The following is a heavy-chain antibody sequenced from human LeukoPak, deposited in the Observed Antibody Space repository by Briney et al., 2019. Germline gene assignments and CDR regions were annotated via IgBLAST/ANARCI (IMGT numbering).Heavy chain of an antibody. D-gene: IGHD3/OR15-3a*01. V-gene: IGHV3-9*03. Sequence: GGSLRLSRAASGFTFHDYAMHWVRQVPGKGLEWVSGITWNSGSVLYADSVRGRFTISRDNAKNSLYLQMNSLRPEDMAFYYCAKGLGVASLIVDALDMWGQGTMVTV. CDR1: GFTFHDYA. J-gene: IGHJ3*02. CDR3: AKGLGVASLIVDALDM. CDR2: ITWNSGSV.